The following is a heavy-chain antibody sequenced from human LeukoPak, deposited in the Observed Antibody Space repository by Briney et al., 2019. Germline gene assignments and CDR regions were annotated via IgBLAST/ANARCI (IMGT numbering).Heavy chain of an antibody. CDR1: GGSISSSIYY. CDR3: ARLTSFHYFDY. V-gene: IGHV4-39*01. Sequence: SETLSLTCTVSGGSISSSIYYWGWIRQPPGKGLEWIGSIYYSVSTYYNPPLKSRVTISVDTPKNQFSMKLSSVTAADTAVYYCARLTSFHYFDYWGQGKLVTVSS. J-gene: IGHJ4*02. CDR2: IYYSVST. D-gene: IGHD3-3*01.